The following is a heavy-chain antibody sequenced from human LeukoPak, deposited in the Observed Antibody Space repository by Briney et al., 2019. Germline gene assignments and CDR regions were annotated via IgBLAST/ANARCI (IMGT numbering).Heavy chain of an antibody. V-gene: IGHV1-18*01. CDR2: ISANHGNT. CDR3: ARGIAEYSSGWYSYYFDY. D-gene: IGHD6-19*01. Sequence: GASVKVSCKASGYTVTNYGITWVRQAPGQGREWRGWISANHGNTYYAQNLQGRVAMTTDTSTSTAYMELRSLRPDDTAVYYCARGIAEYSSGWYSYYFDYWGQGALVTVSS. J-gene: IGHJ4*02. CDR1: GYTVTNYG.